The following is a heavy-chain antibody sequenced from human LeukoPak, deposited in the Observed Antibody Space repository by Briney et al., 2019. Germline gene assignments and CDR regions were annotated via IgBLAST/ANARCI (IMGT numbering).Heavy chain of an antibody. J-gene: IGHJ4*02. D-gene: IGHD3-10*01. CDR3: ARVLAGSGNYDY. CDR2: IYHTGTT. V-gene: IGHV4-38-2*01. Sequence: SETLSLTCAVSGYSISSGYYWGWIRRPPGKGLEWIGSIYHTGTTHYNASLRTRVTISVDTSKNQFSLKLTSVTAADTAVYYCARVLAGSGNYDYWGQGTLVTVSS. CDR1: GYSISSGYY.